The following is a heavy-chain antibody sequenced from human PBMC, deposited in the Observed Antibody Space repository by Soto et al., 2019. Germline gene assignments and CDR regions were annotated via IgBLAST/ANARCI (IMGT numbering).Heavy chain of an antibody. J-gene: IGHJ6*02. CDR2: INPNSGGT. D-gene: IGHD4-17*01. Sequence: GASVKVSCKASGYTFTSYGINWVRQAPGQGLEWMGWINPNSGGTNYAQKFQGWVTMTRDTSISTAYMELSRLRSDDTAVYYCARDLSYGDDYYYYGMDVWGQGTTVTVSS. V-gene: IGHV1-2*04. CDR1: GYTFTSYG. CDR3: ARDLSYGDDYYYYGMDV.